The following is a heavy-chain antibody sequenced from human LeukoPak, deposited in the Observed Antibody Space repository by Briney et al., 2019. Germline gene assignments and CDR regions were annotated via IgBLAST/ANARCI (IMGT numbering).Heavy chain of an antibody. CDR3: AREVPGYSGYDSTIDY. CDR1: GASITNYY. CDR2: IYTSGST. V-gene: IGHV4-4*07. D-gene: IGHD5-12*01. J-gene: IGHJ4*02. Sequence: SETLSLTCTVSGASITNYYWSWIRQPAGKGLEWIGRIYTSGSTNYNPSLKSRVTMSVDTSKNQFSLKLSSVTAADTAVYYCAREVPGYSGYDSTIDYWGQGTLVTVSS.